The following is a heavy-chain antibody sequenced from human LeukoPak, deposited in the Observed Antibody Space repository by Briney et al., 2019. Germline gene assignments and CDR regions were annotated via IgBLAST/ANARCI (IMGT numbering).Heavy chain of an antibody. CDR3: AKPLPGVRTKHAHDI. V-gene: IGHV3-73*01. CDR1: GLTLSGSA. CDR2: IRSEAENSAT. D-gene: IGHD3-3*01. Sequence: GGSLRLSCAASGLTLSGSAMQWVRQAPGKGLEWVGRIRSEAENSATALAASVKGRFTISRDDSKNMVYLQLDSLKAEDTAVYYCAKPLPGVRTKHAHDIWGRGTLVTVAS. J-gene: IGHJ3*02.